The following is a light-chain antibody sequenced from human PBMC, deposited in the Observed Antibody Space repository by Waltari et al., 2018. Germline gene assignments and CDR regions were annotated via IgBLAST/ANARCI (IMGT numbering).Light chain of an antibody. CDR2: FNSDGSH. V-gene: IGLV4-69*01. Sequence: QLELTQSPSASASLGASVKLTCTLSSGHSSNTIAWHQQQPEKGPRYLMKFNSDGSHSKGDGIPDRFSGARSGAGRYLTISSLQSEDEADYYCQTWNTDIHVFGGGTKLTVL. CDR1: SGHSSNT. CDR3: QTWNTDIHV. J-gene: IGLJ3*02.